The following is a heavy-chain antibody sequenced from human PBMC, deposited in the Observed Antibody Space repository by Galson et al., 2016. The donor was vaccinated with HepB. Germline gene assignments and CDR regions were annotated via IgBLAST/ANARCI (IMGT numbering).Heavy chain of an antibody. V-gene: IGHV3-23*01. D-gene: IGHD3-10*01. CDR2: ISGSGGST. J-gene: IGHJ4*02. CDR1: GITFSSYA. Sequence: SLRLSCAASGITFSSYAMSWIRQAPGKGLEWVSAISGSGGSTYYADSVKGRFTISRDNSKNTLYLQMNSLRAEDTAVYYCAKDALFYGSGNYVHYWGQGTLVTVSS. CDR3: AKDALFYGSGNYVHY.